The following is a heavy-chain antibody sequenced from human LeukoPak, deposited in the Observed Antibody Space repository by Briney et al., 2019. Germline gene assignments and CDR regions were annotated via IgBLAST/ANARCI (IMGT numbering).Heavy chain of an antibody. D-gene: IGHD6-19*01. CDR1: GFTFSTYA. Sequence: TGGSLRLSCAASGFTFSTYAMSWVRQAPGKGLEWVSSISSSGGSTYYADPVKGRFTISRDNSKDTLYLQMNSLRVEDTGVYYCAKDFPDQWSMDVWGQGTTVSVSS. J-gene: IGHJ6*02. V-gene: IGHV3-23*01. CDR3: AKDFPDQWSMDV. CDR2: ISSSGGST.